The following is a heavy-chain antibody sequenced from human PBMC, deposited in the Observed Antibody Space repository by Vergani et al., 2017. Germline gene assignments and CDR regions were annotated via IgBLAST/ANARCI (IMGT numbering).Heavy chain of an antibody. V-gene: IGHV3-23*01. CDR1: GFTFSSYA. J-gene: IGHJ6*03. CDR3: AKTGTRYCSSTSCYYYYMDV. CDR2: ISGSGGST. D-gene: IGHD2-2*01. Sequence: EVQLLESGGGLVQPGGSLRLSCAASGFTFSSYAMSWVRQAPGKGLEWVSAISGSGGSTYYADSVKGRFTISRDNSKNTLYLQMNSLRAEDTAVYYCAKTGTRYCSSTSCYYYYMDVWGKGP.